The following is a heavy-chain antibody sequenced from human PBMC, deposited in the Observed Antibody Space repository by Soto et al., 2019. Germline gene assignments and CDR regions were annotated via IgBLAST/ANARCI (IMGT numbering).Heavy chain of an antibody. CDR3: ARQKVPWLLLNNWFDP. D-gene: IGHD3-22*01. J-gene: IGHJ5*02. CDR2: ISDSGDNT. CDR1: GFTFSIYA. Sequence: PGGSLRLSCAASGFTFSIYAMSWFRQAPGEGLEWVSAISDSGDNTYYADSVKGRFTISRDNSKNTLYLQMNSLRAEDTAVYYCARQKVPWLLLNNWFDPWCQGNRVTVFS. V-gene: IGHV3-23*01.